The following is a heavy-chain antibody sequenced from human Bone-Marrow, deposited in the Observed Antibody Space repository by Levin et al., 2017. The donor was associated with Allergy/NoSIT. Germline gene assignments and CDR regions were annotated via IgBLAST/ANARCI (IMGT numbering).Heavy chain of an antibody. Sequence: ASVKVSCTVSGYTFTDYYIHWVRQTPGQGLEWIGWIDPTRGDTKFAEKFHARVVLTRNSSISTAYMELGRLRSDDTALYYCARGGASSNDYWGQGTLVTVSS. V-gene: IGHV1-2*02. D-gene: IGHD6-13*01. J-gene: IGHJ4*02. CDR2: IDPTRGDT. CDR1: GYTFTDYY. CDR3: ARGGASSNDY.